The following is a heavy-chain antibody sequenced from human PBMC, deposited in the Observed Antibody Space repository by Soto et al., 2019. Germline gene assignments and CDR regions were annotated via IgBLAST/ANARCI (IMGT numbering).Heavy chain of an antibody. J-gene: IGHJ4*02. CDR1: GFTFSVYS. Sequence: EVPLVESGGDLVQREGSLRLSCVASGFTFSVYSMNWVRQAPGKGLEWFSYITSDTKTIKYADSVKGRFTISRDNAKNSVDLQMNSLRDEDTAVYYCARSVEGHFDYWGQGTVVTVSS. D-gene: IGHD6-19*01. CDR2: ITSDTKTI. CDR3: ARSVEGHFDY. V-gene: IGHV3-48*02.